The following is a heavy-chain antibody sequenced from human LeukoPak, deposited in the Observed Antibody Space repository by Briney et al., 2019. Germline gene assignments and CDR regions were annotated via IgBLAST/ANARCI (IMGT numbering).Heavy chain of an antibody. CDR2: VKSKVVGGTT. D-gene: IGHD3-16*01. J-gene: IGHJ4*02. V-gene: IGHV3-15*01. CDR1: GLTVSSNH. Sequence: GGSLRLSCAASGLTVSSNHMSWVRQAPGKGLEWVGRVKSKVVGGTTDYSAPVKGRFTISRDDSKNTLYLQMDSLRVEDTAVYYCANIPNSFVPDYWGQGSLVTVSS. CDR3: ANIPNSFVPDY.